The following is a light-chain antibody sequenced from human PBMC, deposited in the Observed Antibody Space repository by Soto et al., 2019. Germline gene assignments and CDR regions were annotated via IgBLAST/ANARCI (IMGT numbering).Light chain of an antibody. CDR2: DAS. CDR1: QSVSSSY. Sequence: EIVLTQSPGTLSLSPGARAPLSCRASQSVSSSYLAWYQQKPGLAPRLLIYDASTRATGISDRFSGSGSGTEFTLTINSLQSEDFAVYFCEQYSYWWTFGQGTKVDIK. CDR3: EQYSYWWT. J-gene: IGKJ1*01. V-gene: IGKV3D-20*01.